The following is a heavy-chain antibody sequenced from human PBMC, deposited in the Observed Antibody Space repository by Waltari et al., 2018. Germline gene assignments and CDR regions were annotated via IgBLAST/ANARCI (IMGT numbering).Heavy chain of an antibody. Sequence: EVXXVXPGAEXKKXGESLKISCKGSXYSFTSYWIGRVRQMPGKGLEWMGIXYPGDXDTRYXPSFQGQVTIXADKSISTAYLQWSSLKXSDTAMYYXAXAEXLWFGEGGWFDXWGQGTLVTVSS. CDR2: XYPGDXDT. J-gene: IGHJ5*02. CDR3: AXAEXLWFGEGGWFDX. CDR1: XYSFTSYW. V-gene: IGHV5-51*01. D-gene: IGHD3-10*01.